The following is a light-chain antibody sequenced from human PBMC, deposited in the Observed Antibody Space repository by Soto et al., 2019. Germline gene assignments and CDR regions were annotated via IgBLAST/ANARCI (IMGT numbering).Light chain of an antibody. CDR1: QSVSID. J-gene: IGKJ1*01. Sequence: THTPYTPSTSPGARATLSFRASQSVSIDLAWYQQTPGQAPRLLIYGASTRATGVPPTFSGSVSGTEFTLTISSLQSEDFTVYYCQQYNKWALTFGQGTKVDIK. CDR2: GAS. V-gene: IGKV3-15*01. CDR3: QQYNKWALT.